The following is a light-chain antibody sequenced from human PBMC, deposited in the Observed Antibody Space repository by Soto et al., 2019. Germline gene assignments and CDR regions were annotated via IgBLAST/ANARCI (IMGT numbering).Light chain of an antibody. J-gene: IGLJ2*01. V-gene: IGLV2-8*01. CDR1: SSDVGGYNS. Sequence: QSALTQPPSASGSPGQSVTVSCTGTSSDVGGYNSVSWYQQHPGKAPKLMIYEVTKRPSGVPDRFSGSKSGNTASLTVSGLQADDEAVYYCRSYAASHAVFGGGTNLTVL. CDR3: RSYAASHAV. CDR2: EVT.